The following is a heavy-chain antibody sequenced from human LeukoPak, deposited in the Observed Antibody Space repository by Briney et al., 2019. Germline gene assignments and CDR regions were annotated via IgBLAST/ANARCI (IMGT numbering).Heavy chain of an antibody. Sequence: PSQTLSLTCTVSGGSISSGSYYWGWIRQPPGKGLEWIGSIYYSGGTYYNPSLKSRVTISLDTPKNQFSLKLSSVTAADTAVYYCARDSVAVARDWFDPWGQGTLVSVSS. D-gene: IGHD2-15*01. V-gene: IGHV4-39*07. CDR3: ARDSVAVARDWFDP. CDR2: IYYSGGT. CDR1: GGSISSGSYY. J-gene: IGHJ5*02.